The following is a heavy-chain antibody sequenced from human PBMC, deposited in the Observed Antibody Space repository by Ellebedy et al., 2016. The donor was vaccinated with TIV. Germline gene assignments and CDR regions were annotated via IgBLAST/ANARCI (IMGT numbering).Heavy chain of an antibody. V-gene: IGHV3-23*01. CDR2: IRGSGAST. CDR3: ARLAGSGGF. D-gene: IGHD3-10*01. J-gene: IGHJ4*02. Sequence: GGSLRLXFAALGFTFSNYAMSGVRHAPGKGLEWVSSIRGSGASTFYADSVKGRFTISRDNAKNTLYLQMNSLRAEDTAVYYCARLAGSGGFWGQGTLVTVSS. CDR1: GFTFSNYA.